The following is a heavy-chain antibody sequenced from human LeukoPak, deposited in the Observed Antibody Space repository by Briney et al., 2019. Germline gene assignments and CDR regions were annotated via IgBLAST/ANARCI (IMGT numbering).Heavy chain of an antibody. CDR3: AKGLKTAVGPYMGYHYYMDV. CDR1: GFTFSSYA. Sequence: GGSLRLSCAASGFTFSSYAMHWVRQAPGKGLEWVAVISYDGSNKYYADSVKGRFTISRDNSKNTLSLQMISLRAEDTALYYCAKGLKTAVGPYMGYHYYMDVWGKGTTVTVSS. CDR2: ISYDGSNK. V-gene: IGHV3-30-3*01. J-gene: IGHJ6*03. D-gene: IGHD5-18*01.